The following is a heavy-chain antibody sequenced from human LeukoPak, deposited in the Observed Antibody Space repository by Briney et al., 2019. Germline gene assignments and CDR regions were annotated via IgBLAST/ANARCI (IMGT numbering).Heavy chain of an antibody. V-gene: IGHV3-23*01. D-gene: IGHD1-1*01. CDR1: GFTLSSYT. CDR3: AKFRTSSGPRDFDS. J-gene: IGHJ4*02. Sequence: GGSLRLSCAASGFTLSSYTMSWVRQAPGKGLEWVSAISDGGGTTYYTDSVKGRFSISRDTSKSTLYLQMNSLRAEDTALYSCAKFRTSSGPRDFDSWGQGTLVTVSS. CDR2: ISDGGGTT.